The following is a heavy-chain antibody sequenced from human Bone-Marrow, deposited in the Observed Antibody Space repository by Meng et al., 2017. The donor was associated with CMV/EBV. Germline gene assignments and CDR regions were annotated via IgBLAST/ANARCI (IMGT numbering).Heavy chain of an antibody. J-gene: IGHJ6*02. CDR3: ARWVSYYYGMDV. Sequence: ASVKVSCKASGYTFTGYYMHWVRQAPGQGLEWMGWINPNSGGTSYAQKFQGRVTMTRDTSTSTVYMELSSLRSEDTAVYYCARWVSYYYGMDVWGQGTTVTVSS. V-gene: IGHV1-2*02. CDR2: INPNSGGT. CDR1: GYTFTGYY. D-gene: IGHD3-22*01.